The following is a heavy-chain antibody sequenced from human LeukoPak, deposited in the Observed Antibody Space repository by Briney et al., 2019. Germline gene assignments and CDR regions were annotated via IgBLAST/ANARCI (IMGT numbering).Heavy chain of an antibody. V-gene: IGHV1-2*02. D-gene: IGHD3-10*01. J-gene: IGHJ4*02. Sequence: ASVKVSCKASGYTFTGYYMHWVRQAPGQGLEWMGWINPNSGGTNYAQKFQGRVTMTRDTSISTAYMELSGLRSDDTAVYYCARDWLWFGELLPFFDYWGQGTLVTVSS. CDR1: GYTFTGYY. CDR2: INPNSGGT. CDR3: ARDWLWFGELLPFFDY.